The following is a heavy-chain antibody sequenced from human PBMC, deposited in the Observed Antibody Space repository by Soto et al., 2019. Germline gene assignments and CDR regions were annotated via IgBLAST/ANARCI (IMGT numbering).Heavy chain of an antibody. CDR1: GGSVSSGSYY. V-gene: IGHV4-61*01. CDR3: ARVSRSRYSSGWYFYY. D-gene: IGHD6-19*01. Sequence: PSETLSLTCTVSGGSVSSGSYYWSWIRQPPGKGLEWIGYIYYSGSTNYNPSLKSRVTISVDTSKNQFSLKLSSVTAADTAVYYCARVSRSRYSSGWYFYYWGQGTLVTVSS. J-gene: IGHJ4*02. CDR2: IYYSGST.